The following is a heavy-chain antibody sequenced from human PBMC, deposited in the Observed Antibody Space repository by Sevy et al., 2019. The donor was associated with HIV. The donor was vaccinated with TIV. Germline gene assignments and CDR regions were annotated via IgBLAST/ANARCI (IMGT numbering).Heavy chain of an antibody. J-gene: IGHJ4*02. V-gene: IGHV3-7*01. Sequence: GGSLRLSCAASGFTFSNYWMSWVRQAPGKGLEWVANIKQDGGEKYHVDSVKGRLTISRDNAKNSLYLQMNSLRAEDTAVYYCARGGDYDILTSYYNWGQGTLVTVSS. D-gene: IGHD3-9*01. CDR3: ARGGDYDILTSYYN. CDR2: IKQDGGEK. CDR1: GFTFSNYW.